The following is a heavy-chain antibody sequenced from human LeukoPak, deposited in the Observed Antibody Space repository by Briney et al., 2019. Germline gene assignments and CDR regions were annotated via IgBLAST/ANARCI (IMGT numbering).Heavy chain of an antibody. J-gene: IGHJ4*02. CDR2: ISYDGSNK. CDR3: ARIGGTGYFDY. Sequence: GGSLRLSCAASGFTFSSYGMHWVRQAPGKGLEWVAVISYDGSNKYYADSVKGRFTISRDNSKNTLYLQMNSLRDDDTAVYYCARIGGTGYFDYWGQGTLVTVSS. CDR1: GFTFSSYG. V-gene: IGHV3-30*03. D-gene: IGHD1-1*01.